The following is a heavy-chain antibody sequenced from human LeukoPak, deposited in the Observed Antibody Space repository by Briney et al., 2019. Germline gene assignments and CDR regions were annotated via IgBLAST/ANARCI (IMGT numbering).Heavy chain of an antibody. D-gene: IGHD2-2*01. Sequence: ASVKVSCKVSGYTLTELSMHWVRQAPGKGLEWRGGFYPEDGETIYAQKFQGRVTMTEDTSTDTAYMELSSLRSEVTAVYYCASYIVVVPAAIPNAFDIWGQGTIVTVSS. J-gene: IGHJ3*02. CDR3: ASYIVVVPAAIPNAFDI. CDR1: GYTLTELS. V-gene: IGHV1-24*01. CDR2: FYPEDGET.